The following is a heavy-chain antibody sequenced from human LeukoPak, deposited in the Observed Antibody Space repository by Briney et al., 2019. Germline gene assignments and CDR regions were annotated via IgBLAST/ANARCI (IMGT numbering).Heavy chain of an antibody. CDR1: GGSISSYY. J-gene: IGHJ3*02. Sequence: SETLSLTCTVSGGSISSYYWSWIRQPPGKGLEWIGSIYHSGSTNYNPSLKSRVTISVDTSKNQFSLKLRSVTAADTAVYYCARDRTWGMMVGSHAFDIWGQGTMVTVSS. V-gene: IGHV4-59*01. D-gene: IGHD3-22*01. CDR3: ARDRTWGMMVGSHAFDI. CDR2: IYHSGST.